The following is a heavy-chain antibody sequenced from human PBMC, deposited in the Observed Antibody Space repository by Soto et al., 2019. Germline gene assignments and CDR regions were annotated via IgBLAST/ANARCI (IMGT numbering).Heavy chain of an antibody. CDR1: GGSISSYY. Sequence: PSETLSLTCTVSGGSISSYYWSWIRQPPGKGLEWIGYIYYSGSTNYNPPLKSRVTISVDTSKNQFSLKLSSVTAADTAVYYCARSGVAAAGTVGYYYYGMDVWGQGTTVTVSS. CDR3: ARSGVAAAGTVGYYYYGMDV. D-gene: IGHD6-13*01. CDR2: IYYSGST. J-gene: IGHJ6*02. V-gene: IGHV4-59*01.